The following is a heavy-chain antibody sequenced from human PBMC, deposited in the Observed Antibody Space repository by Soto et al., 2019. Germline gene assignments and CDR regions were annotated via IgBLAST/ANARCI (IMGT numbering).Heavy chain of an antibody. CDR3: ARVQVWFGAHGMDV. D-gene: IGHD3-10*01. CDR2: ISAYNGNT. CDR1: GYTFTSYG. J-gene: IGHJ6*02. Sequence: ASVNVSCKASGYTFTSYGISWVRQAPGQGLEWMGWISAYNGNTNYAQKLQGRVTMTTDTSTSTAYMELRSLRSDDTAVYYCARVQVWFGAHGMDVWGQGTTVTVSS. V-gene: IGHV1-18*01.